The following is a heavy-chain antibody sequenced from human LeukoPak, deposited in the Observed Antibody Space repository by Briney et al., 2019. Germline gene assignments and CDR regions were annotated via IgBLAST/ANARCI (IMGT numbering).Heavy chain of an antibody. CDR3: ARDRVPAALHFDY. Sequence: PSETLSLTCTVSGGSISSHYWSWIRQPPGKGLEWIGCIYYSGSTNYNPSLKGRITISVDTSKNQFSLKLSSVTAADTAVYYCARDRVPAALHFDYWGQGTLVTVSS. V-gene: IGHV4-59*11. D-gene: IGHD2-2*01. CDR1: GGSISSHY. J-gene: IGHJ4*02. CDR2: IYYSGST.